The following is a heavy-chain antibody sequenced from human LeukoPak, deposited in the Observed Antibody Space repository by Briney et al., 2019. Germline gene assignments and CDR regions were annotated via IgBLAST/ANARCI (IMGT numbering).Heavy chain of an antibody. D-gene: IGHD1-26*01. CDR3: VKDLSGNYSFDY. CDR2: MSKNGGST. V-gene: IGHV3-64D*06. CDR1: GFTFSNYV. J-gene: IGHJ4*02. Sequence: PGGSLRLSCSASGFTFSNYVMHWVRQGPGKRLEYVSGMSKNGGSTYYPDSVKGRFTIARDNSKNTLYLQMSSLRAEDTAVYYCVKDLSGNYSFDYWGQGTLVTVSS.